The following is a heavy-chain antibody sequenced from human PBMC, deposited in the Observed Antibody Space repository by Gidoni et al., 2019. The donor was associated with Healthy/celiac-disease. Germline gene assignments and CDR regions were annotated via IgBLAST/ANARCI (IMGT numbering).Heavy chain of an antibody. CDR3: ARGTTYYYDSSDLGN. CDR1: GFTFSSYD. CDR2: ISSSGSTI. V-gene: IGHV3-48*03. Sequence: EVQLVESGGGLVQPGGSLRLSCAASGFTFSSYDMNWVRQAPGKGLEWVSYISSSGSTIYYADYVKGRFTISRDNAKNSLYLQMNSLRAEDTAVYYCARGTTYYYDSSDLGNWGQGTLVTVSS. D-gene: IGHD3-22*01. J-gene: IGHJ4*02.